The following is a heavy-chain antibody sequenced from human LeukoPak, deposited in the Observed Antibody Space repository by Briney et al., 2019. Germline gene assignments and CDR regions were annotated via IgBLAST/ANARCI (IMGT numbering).Heavy chain of an antibody. V-gene: IGHV3-23*01. J-gene: IGHJ1*01. D-gene: IGHD3-22*01. CDR3: ATDQDHGYFRQ. Sequence: GSLRLSCAASGFTFSSYAMSWVRQAPGKGLEWVSAISGSGGSTYYADSVRGRFTISRGNAKNTLYLDMNSLRAEDTAVFYCATDQDHGYFRQWGQGTLVIVSS. CDR1: GFTFSSYA. CDR2: ISGSGGST.